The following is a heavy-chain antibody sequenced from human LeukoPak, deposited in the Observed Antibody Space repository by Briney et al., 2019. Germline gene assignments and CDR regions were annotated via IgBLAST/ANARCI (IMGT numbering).Heavy chain of an antibody. CDR3: ARQAGTYYDILTGYYLPIYWFDP. Sequence: SETLSLTCTVSGGSISSYYWSWIRQPPEKGLEWIGYIYYSGSTNYNPSLKSRVTISVDTSKNQFSLKLSSVTAADTAVYYCARQAGTYYDILTGYYLPIYWFDPWGQGTLVTVSS. CDR1: GGSISSYY. V-gene: IGHV4-59*08. CDR2: IYYSGST. J-gene: IGHJ5*02. D-gene: IGHD3-9*01.